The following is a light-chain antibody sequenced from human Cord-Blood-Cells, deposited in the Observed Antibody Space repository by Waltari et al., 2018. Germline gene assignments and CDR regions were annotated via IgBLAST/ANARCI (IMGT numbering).Light chain of an antibody. CDR3: QQLNSSPRT. CDR2: AAS. J-gene: IGKJ1*01. V-gene: IGKV1-9*01. Sequence: DTQTTQSPSFLSPSLGDRVTITRRASQGISSYLAWYHQKPGKAPKLLIYAASTLQSGVPSRFSGSGSGTEFTLTISSLQPEDFATYYCQQLNSSPRTFGQGTKLEIK. CDR1: QGISSY.